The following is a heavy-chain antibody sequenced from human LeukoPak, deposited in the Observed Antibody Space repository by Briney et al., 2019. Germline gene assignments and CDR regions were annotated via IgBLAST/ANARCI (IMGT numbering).Heavy chain of an antibody. J-gene: IGHJ5*02. CDR1: GFTVSSNY. Sequence: GGSLRLSCAASGFTVSSNYMSWVRQAPGKGLEWVANINEDGREKYYVDSVKGRIFISRDNARHSLYLQMNSPRAEDTAVYYCVRGGFSLDRWGQGTLVTVSS. CDR2: INEDGREK. D-gene: IGHD3-10*01. CDR3: VRGGFSLDR. V-gene: IGHV3-7*01.